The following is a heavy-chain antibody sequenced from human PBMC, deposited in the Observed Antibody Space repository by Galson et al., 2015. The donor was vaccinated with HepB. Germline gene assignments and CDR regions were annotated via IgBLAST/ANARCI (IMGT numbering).Heavy chain of an antibody. V-gene: IGHV3-30*03. D-gene: IGHD1-7*01. Sequence: SLRLSCSASEFTLGNYGLHWVRQAPGKGLEWLAIISYDGTDKKYADSVKGRFTISRDNSKNTLFLQLNSLRADDTAVYYCAREDNWNYWVYWGQGTLVTGSS. J-gene: IGHJ4*02. CDR1: EFTLGNYG. CDR2: ISYDGTDK. CDR3: AREDNWNYWVY.